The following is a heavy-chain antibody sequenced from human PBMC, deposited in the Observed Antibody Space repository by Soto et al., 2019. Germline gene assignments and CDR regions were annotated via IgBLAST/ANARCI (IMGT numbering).Heavy chain of an antibody. V-gene: IGHV1-69*13. J-gene: IGHJ4*02. D-gene: IGHD6-19*01. CDR2: IIPIFGTA. CDR3: ARSYSSGWDFDY. CDR1: GGTFSSYA. Sequence: SVKVSCKASGGTFSSYAISWVRQAPGQGLEWMGGIIPIFGTANYAQKFQGRVTITADESTSTAYMELSSLRSEDTAVYYCARSYSSGWDFDYWGQGTLVTVSS.